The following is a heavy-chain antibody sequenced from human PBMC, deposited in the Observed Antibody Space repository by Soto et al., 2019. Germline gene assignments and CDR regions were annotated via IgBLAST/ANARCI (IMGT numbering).Heavy chain of an antibody. CDR1: GGSVGSGSYY. J-gene: IGHJ5*02. V-gene: IGHV4-61*03. D-gene: IGHD4-4*01. Sequence: QVQLQESGPGLVKPSETLSLTCTVSGGSVGSGSYYWSWIRQPLGKGREWIGYIYYSGNTDYNPSLRGRATISVDKAKNHFSMQLTSVTSADTAIYYCAIDSVLAYYSEPLNPYWFDPWGQGTLVIVSS. CDR2: IYYSGNT. CDR3: AIDSVLAYYSEPLNPYWFDP.